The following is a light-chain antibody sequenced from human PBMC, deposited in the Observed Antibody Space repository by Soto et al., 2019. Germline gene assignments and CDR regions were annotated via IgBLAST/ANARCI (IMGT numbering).Light chain of an antibody. CDR3: HQYYSYPPP. CDR1: QGISSY. J-gene: IGKJ5*01. Sequence: AIRMTQSPSSLSASTGDRVTITCRARQGISSYLAWYQQKPGKATKLLIYAASTLQSGVPSRFSGSGSGTDFTLTISCLQSEDFATYYCHQYYSYPPPFGQGTRLEIK. CDR2: AAS. V-gene: IGKV1-8*01.